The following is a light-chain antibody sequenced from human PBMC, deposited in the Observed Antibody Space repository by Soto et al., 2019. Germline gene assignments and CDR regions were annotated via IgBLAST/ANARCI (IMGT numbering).Light chain of an antibody. V-gene: IGLV4-69*01. Sequence: QLVLTQSPSASASLGASVKLTCTLSSGHSSNAIAWHQQQTEKGPRFLMKVNSDGSHSRGDGIPDRFTGSRSGAERYLTISSLQSEDEADYYCQTWDTGIRVFGGGTKLTVL. CDR3: QTWDTGIRV. CDR2: VNSDGSH. CDR1: SGHSSNA. J-gene: IGLJ3*02.